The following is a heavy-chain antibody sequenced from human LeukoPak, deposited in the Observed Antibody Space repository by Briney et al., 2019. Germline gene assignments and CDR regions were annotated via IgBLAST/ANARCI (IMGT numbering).Heavy chain of an antibody. Sequence: GGSLRLSCAASGFTFSSYEMNWVRQAPGKELEWVSYISSSGSTIYYADSVKGRLTISRDNAKNSLYLQMNSLRAEDTAVYYCARRRDYYDSSGYYFYFDYWGQGTLVTVSS. CDR1: GFTFSSYE. J-gene: IGHJ4*02. CDR2: ISSSGSTI. CDR3: ARRRDYYDSSGYYFYFDY. D-gene: IGHD3-22*01. V-gene: IGHV3-48*03.